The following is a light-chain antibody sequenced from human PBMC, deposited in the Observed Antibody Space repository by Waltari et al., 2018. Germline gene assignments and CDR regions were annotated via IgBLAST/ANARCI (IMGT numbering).Light chain of an antibody. CDR1: SPNVARNP. CDR2: DYD. CDR3: AAWEDSLNGVL. V-gene: IGLV1-44*01. Sequence: QSMLTQPPSASGPPGQRLTITCSGSSPNVARNPVTWFQPLPGAAPKLLIYDYDQRPSGVPDRFSGSKSGTSASLVISGLQTDDEADYYCAAWEDSLNGVLFGGGTKLTVL. J-gene: IGLJ2*01.